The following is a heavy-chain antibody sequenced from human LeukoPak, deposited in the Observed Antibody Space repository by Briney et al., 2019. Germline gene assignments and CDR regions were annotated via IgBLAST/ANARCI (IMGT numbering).Heavy chain of an antibody. CDR3: ARGAYCSSTSCYGSYYYCMDV. J-gene: IGHJ6*03. D-gene: IGHD2-2*01. CDR1: GYTLTSYY. CDR2: INPSGGST. Sequence: ASVKVSCKASGYTLTSYYMHWVRQAPGQGLEWMGIINPSGGSTSYAQKFQGRVTMTRDTSTSTVYMELSSLRSEDTAVYHCARGAYCSSTSCYGSYYYCMDVWGKGTTVTISS. V-gene: IGHV1-46*01.